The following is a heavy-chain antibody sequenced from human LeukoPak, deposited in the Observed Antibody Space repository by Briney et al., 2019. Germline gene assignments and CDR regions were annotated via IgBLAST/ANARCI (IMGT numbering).Heavy chain of an antibody. J-gene: IGHJ3*02. CDR3: ARALGLGSNAFDI. CDR1: GFTVSSNY. V-gene: IGHV3-66*01. Sequence: GGSLRLSCAASGFTVSSNYMSWVRQAPGKGLEWVSVIYSGGSTYYADSVKGRFTISRDNSKNTLYLQMNSLRAEDTAVYYCARALGLGSNAFDIWGQGTMVTVSS. CDR2: IYSGGST. D-gene: IGHD7-27*01.